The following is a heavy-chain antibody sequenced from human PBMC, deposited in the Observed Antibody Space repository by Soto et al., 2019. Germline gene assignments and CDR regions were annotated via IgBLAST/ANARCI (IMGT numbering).Heavy chain of an antibody. CDR2: IDPSDAYT. D-gene: IGHD6-6*01. CDR1: GYSFSSYW. Sequence: GESLKISCKGFGYSFSSYWISWVRQMPGKGLEWMGRIDPSDAYTNYSPSFQGHVTISTDKSISTAYLQWSSLRASDTAVYYCARTNIAARKGPYYYYGMGVWGQGTTVTVSS. V-gene: IGHV5-10-1*01. J-gene: IGHJ6*02. CDR3: ARTNIAARKGPYYYYGMGV.